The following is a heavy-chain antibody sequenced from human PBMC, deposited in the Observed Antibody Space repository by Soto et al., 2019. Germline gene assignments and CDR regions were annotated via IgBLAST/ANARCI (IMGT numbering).Heavy chain of an antibody. V-gene: IGHV1-18*01. CDR3: ARDLAYSSSEGLDY. CDR1: GYTFTSYG. J-gene: IGHJ4*02. Sequence: QVQLVQSGAEVKKPGASVKVSCKASGYTFTSYGISWVRQAPGQGLEWMGWFSAYNGNTNYAQKLQGRANMTTDTSTSTAYMELRSLRSDDTAVYYCARDLAYSSSEGLDYWGQGTLVTVSS. D-gene: IGHD6-13*01. CDR2: FSAYNGNT.